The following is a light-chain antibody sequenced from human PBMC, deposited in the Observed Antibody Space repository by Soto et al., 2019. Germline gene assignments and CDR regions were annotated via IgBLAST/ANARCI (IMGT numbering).Light chain of an antibody. J-gene: IGKJ1*01. V-gene: IGKV1-5*03. Sequence: DIQTTQSPSTLSGSVGDTITITCRASQSINTWLAWYQQRPGKAPKLLIYKASSLEGGVPSRFSGSGSGTEFTLTISSLQPDDFATYYCQQYNSYWTFGQGTKVDIK. CDR3: QQYNSYWT. CDR1: QSINTW. CDR2: KAS.